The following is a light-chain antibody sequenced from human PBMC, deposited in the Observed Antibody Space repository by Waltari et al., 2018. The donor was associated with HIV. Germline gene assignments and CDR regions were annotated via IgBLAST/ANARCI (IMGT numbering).Light chain of an antibody. CDR3: CSYAGTLV. J-gene: IGLJ3*02. CDR1: NSYIGYSHL. Sequence: QSALTQPASVSGSPGQSHTISCTGPNSYIGYSHLVSWSQQFPGKAPKLLIYDVNKRPSGVSNRFSGSKSGNTASLTISGLQAEDEADYYCCSYAGTLVFGGGTRLTVL. CDR2: DVN. V-gene: IGLV2-23*02.